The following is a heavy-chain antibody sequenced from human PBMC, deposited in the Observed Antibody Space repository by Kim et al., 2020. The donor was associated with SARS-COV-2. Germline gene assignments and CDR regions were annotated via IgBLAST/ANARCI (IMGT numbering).Heavy chain of an antibody. V-gene: IGHV1-69*04. CDR2: IIPILGIA. J-gene: IGHJ6*02. CDR3: ARDYYGSGSYPNGMDV. CDR1: GGTFSSYA. Sequence: SVKVSCKASGGTFSSYAISWVRQAPGQGLEWMGRIIPILGIANYAQKFQGRVTITADKSTSTAYMELSSLRSEDTAVYYCARDYYGSGSYPNGMDVWGQGTTVTVSS. D-gene: IGHD3-10*01.